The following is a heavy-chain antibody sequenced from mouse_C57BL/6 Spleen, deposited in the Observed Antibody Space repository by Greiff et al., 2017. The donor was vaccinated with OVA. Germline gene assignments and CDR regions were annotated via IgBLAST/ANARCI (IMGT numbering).Heavy chain of an antibody. CDR1: GFTFSDYG. CDR3: ARDLYYYGSSPDY. J-gene: IGHJ2*01. D-gene: IGHD1-1*01. Sequence: EVQVVESGGGLVKPGGSLKLSCAASGFTFSDYGMHWVRQAPEKGLEWVAYISSGSSTIYYADTVKGRFTISRDNAKNTLFLQMTSLRSEDTAMYYCARDLYYYGSSPDYWGQGTTLTVSS. CDR2: ISSGSSTI. V-gene: IGHV5-17*01.